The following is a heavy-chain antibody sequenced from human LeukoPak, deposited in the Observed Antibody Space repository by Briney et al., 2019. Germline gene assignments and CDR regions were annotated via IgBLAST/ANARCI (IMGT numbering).Heavy chain of an antibody. J-gene: IGHJ5*02. D-gene: IGHD2-2*01. CDR1: GCTFTGYY. V-gene: IGHV1-2*06. Sequence: ASVKVSCKASGCTFTGYYMHWVRQAPGQGLEWMGRINPNSGGTNYAQKFQGRVTMTRDTSISTAYMELSRLRSDDTAVYYCARVDGIVVVPAANWFDPWGQGTLVTVSS. CDR2: INPNSGGT. CDR3: ARVDGIVVVPAANWFDP.